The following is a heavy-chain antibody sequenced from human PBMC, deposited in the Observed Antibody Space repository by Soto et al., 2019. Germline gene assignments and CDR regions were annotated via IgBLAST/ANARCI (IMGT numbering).Heavy chain of an antibody. D-gene: IGHD3-22*01. V-gene: IGHV4-4*07. CDR2: IYTSGST. Sequence: QVQLQEWGPGLVKPSVTMSLTCTVSGGSISNYYWSWIGQPAGKGLEWIGRIYTSGSTNYNPSLKSRVTMSVDTSTKHFSLKLSSVTAADTAVYYCAAVNYYDSSGYYYPYWGQGTLVTVSS. CDR3: AAVNYYDSSGYYYPY. J-gene: IGHJ4*02. CDR1: GGSISNYY.